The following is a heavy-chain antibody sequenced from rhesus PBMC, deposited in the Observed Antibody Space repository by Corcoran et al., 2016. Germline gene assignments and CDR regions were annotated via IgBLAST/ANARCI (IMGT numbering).Heavy chain of an antibody. CDR2: IDGNIAGT. CDR3: ARKGSGWSDRFDF. J-gene: IGHJ4*01. CDR1: GGSISGYY. V-gene: IGHV4-81*01. D-gene: IGHD6S26*01. Sequence: QLQLQESGPGLVKPSETLSLTCAASGGSISGYYSSWIRQPPGLCREWIGNIDGNIAGTNYNPSLKRRVTISKDTSKNQFSLKLSSVTAADTAVYYCARKGSGWSDRFDFWGQGVLVTVSS.